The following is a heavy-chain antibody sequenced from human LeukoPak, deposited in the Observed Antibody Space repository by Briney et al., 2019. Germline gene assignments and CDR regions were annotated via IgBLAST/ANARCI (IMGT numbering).Heavy chain of an antibody. CDR3: ARDSRYNWFDP. CDR2: IYYSGST. V-gene: IGHV4-61*01. J-gene: IGHJ5*02. Sequence: SETLSLTCTVSGGSISSSSYYWSWVRQPPGKGLEWIGYIYYSGSTNYNPSLKSRVTISVDTSKNQFSLKLSSVTAADTAVYYCARDSRYNWFDPWGQGTLVTVSS. CDR1: GGSISSSSYY.